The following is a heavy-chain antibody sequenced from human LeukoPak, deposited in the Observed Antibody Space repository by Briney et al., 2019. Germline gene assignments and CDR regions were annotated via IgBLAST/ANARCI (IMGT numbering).Heavy chain of an antibody. CDR2: ISNSGST. CDR3: ARHDYYGSLNWFDP. V-gene: IGHV4-59*08. Sequence: SETLSLTCTVSGASISDYYWSWIRQPPGKGLEWIGYISNSGSTNYNPSLKSRVTISVETSKNLFSLKLSSVTAADTAVYYCARHDYYGSLNWFDPWGQGTLITVSS. CDR1: GASISDYY. D-gene: IGHD3-10*01. J-gene: IGHJ5*02.